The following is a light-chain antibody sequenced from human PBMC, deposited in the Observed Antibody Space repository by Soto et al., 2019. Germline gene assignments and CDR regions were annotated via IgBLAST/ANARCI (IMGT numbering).Light chain of an antibody. CDR2: DAY. CDR3: QQRSNWPLT. CDR1: QSFRGL. V-gene: IGKV3-11*01. Sequence: EVVLTQSPVTLSLSPGERATLSCRASQSFRGLLAWYQQKPGQAPRLLIYDAYNRATDIPARFSGSGSGTDFTLTISSLEPEDFAVYYCQQRSNWPLTFGQGTRRENK. J-gene: IGKJ5*01.